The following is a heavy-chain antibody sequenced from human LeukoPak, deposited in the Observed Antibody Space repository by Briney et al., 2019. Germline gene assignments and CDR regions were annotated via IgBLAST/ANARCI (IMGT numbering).Heavy chain of an antibody. CDR1: GISVSNNY. V-gene: IGHV3-53*01. Sequence: PGGSLRLSCTASGISVSNNYMTGLPQAPGKGLEWVSSSYSGGNTYYADSVKDRFTTSRDNSKNTLYLQMNSLRAEDTAVYYCARSPILGYCSGGSCHVFDIWGQGTMVTVSS. CDR2: SYSGGNT. J-gene: IGHJ3*02. D-gene: IGHD2-15*01. CDR3: ARSPILGYCSGGSCHVFDI.